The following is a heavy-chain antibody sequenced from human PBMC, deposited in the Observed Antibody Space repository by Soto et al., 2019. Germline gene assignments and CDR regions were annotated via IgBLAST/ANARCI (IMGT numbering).Heavy chain of an antibody. J-gene: IGHJ4*02. D-gene: IGHD6-13*01. CDR3: AKDLLAYSYGLPGIAAAGNREFDY. Sequence: GGSLRLSCAASGFTFSSYAMSWVRQAPGKGLEWVSAISGSGGTTYYADSVKGRFTISRDNSKNTLYLQMNSLRAEDTAVYYCAKDLLAYSYGLPGIAAAGNREFDYWGQGTLVTVSS. V-gene: IGHV3-23*01. CDR1: GFTFSSYA. CDR2: ISGSGGTT.